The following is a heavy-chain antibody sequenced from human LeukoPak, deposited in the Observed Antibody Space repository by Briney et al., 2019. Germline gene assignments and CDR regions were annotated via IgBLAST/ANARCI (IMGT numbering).Heavy chain of an antibody. Sequence: GASVKVSCKASGYTFTSYGISWVRQAPGQGLEWMGWISGYNGNKNYAQKFQGRVTMTTDTSTSTAYMELRSLRSDDTAVYYCARELVSAGLIGYWGQGTLVTVSS. D-gene: IGHD3-10*02. CDR2: ISGYNGNK. J-gene: IGHJ4*02. V-gene: IGHV1-18*01. CDR1: GYTFTSYG. CDR3: ARELVSAGLIGY.